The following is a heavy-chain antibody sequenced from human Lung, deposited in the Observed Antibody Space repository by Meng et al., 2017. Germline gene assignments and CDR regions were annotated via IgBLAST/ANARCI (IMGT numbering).Heavy chain of an antibody. D-gene: IGHD4-17*01. V-gene: IGHV4-31*03. J-gene: IGHJ4*02. Sequence: QVQLQESGPGLVKPSQTLSLTCTVSGGSINSDDYYWSWIRQHQGKGLEWIGFLYYSGSTYYSPSLKSRVSISVDTSKNPFSLKLTSVTAADTAVYSCARGDYDGLAYWGQGTLVTVSS. CDR1: GGSINSDDYY. CDR2: LYYSGST. CDR3: ARGDYDGLAY.